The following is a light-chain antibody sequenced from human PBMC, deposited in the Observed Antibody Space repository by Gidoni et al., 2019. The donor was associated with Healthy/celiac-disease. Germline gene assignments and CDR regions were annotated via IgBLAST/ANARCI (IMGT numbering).Light chain of an antibody. CDR3: QVCDSSSDHPGV. J-gene: IGLJ1*01. V-gene: IGLV3-21*04. Sequence: SYVLTQPPSVSVAPGKTARITCGGNNIGSKSVHWYQQKPGQAPVLVIYYDSARPSGIPERFSGSNSGNTATLTISRVEAGDEADYYCQVCDSSSDHPGVFGTGTKVTVL. CDR2: YDS. CDR1: NIGSKS.